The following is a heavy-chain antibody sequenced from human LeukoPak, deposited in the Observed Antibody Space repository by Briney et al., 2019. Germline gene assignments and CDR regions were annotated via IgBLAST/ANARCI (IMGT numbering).Heavy chain of an antibody. V-gene: IGHV3-30*18. D-gene: IGHD3-10*01. CDR1: GFTFSSYG. CDR2: IWYGGSNK. CDR3: AKDQPRFGNAFDI. J-gene: IGHJ3*02. Sequence: GRSLRLSCAASGFTFSSYGMHWVRQAPGKGLEWVAVIWYGGSNKYYADSVKGRFTISRDNSKNTLYLQMNSLRAEDTAVYYCAKDQPRFGNAFDIWGQGTMVTVSS.